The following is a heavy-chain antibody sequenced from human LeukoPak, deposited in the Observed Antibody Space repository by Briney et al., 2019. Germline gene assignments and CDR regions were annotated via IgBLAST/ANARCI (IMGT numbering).Heavy chain of an antibody. Sequence: SETLSLTCAVYGGSFSGYYWSWIRQPPGKGLEWIGEINHSGSTNYNPSLKSRVTISVDTSKNQFSLKLSSVTAADTAVYYCARGSSSWYYFNYWGQGTLVTVSS. D-gene: IGHD6-13*01. CDR1: GGSFSGYY. CDR3: ARGSSSWYYFNY. J-gene: IGHJ4*02. CDR2: INHSGST. V-gene: IGHV4-34*01.